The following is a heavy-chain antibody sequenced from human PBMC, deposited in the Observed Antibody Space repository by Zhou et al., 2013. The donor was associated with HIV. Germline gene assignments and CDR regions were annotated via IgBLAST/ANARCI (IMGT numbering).Heavy chain of an antibody. J-gene: IGHJ4*02. CDR1: GGTFSSYA. Sequence: QVQLVQSGAEVKKPGSSVKVSCKASGGTFSSYAISWVRQAPGQGLEWMGGIIPMFGTVNYAQKFQDRLTITTDEYTSTAYMELSSLRYDDTAIYYCARLVLAYYFESSGYYLDYWGQGTLVTVSP. V-gene: IGHV1-69*05. CDR3: ARLVLAYYFESSGYYLDY. D-gene: IGHD3-22*01. CDR2: IIPMFGTV.